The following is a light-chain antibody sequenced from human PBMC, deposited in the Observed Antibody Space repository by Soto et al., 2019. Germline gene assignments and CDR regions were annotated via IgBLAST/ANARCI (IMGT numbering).Light chain of an antibody. CDR3: QEYNNWPTWT. V-gene: IGKV3-15*01. J-gene: IGKJ1*01. CDR1: QSISDT. CDR2: GAS. Sequence: EIVMTQSPATLSVSPGGRATLSCRASQSISDTLAWYQQKPGQAPRLLIHGASTRATGIPVRFSGSGSGTGLTLTISSLQSEDFAVYYCQEYNNWPTWTFGQGTKVDNK.